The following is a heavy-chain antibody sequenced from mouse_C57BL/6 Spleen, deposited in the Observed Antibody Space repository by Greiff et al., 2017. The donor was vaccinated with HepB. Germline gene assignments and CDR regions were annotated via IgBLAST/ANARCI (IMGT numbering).Heavy chain of an antibody. CDR3: ASNWDGWYFDV. J-gene: IGHJ1*03. Sequence: QVQLKESGAELVKPGASVKLSCKASGYTFTSYWMHWVKQRPGQGLEWIGMIHPNSGSTNYNEKFKSKATLTVDKSSSTAYMQLSSLTSEDSAVYYCASNWDGWYFDVWGTGTTVTVSS. D-gene: IGHD4-1*01. V-gene: IGHV1-64*01. CDR1: GYTFTSYW. CDR2: IHPNSGST.